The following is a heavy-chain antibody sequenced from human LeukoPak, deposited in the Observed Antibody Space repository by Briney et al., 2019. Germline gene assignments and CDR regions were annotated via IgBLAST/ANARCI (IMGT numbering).Heavy chain of an antibody. Sequence: GGSLRLSCAASGFTVSSNYMSWVRQAPGKGLEWVSVIYSVGSTFYADSVKGRFTISRDNSKNTLDLQMNSLRAEDTAVYYCARVIAVAGEYFDYWGQGTLVTVSS. D-gene: IGHD6-19*01. J-gene: IGHJ4*02. CDR1: GFTVSSNY. V-gene: IGHV3-66*01. CDR2: IYSVGST. CDR3: ARVIAVAGEYFDY.